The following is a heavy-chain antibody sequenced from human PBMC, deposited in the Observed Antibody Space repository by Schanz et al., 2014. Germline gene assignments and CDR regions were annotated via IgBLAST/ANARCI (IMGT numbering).Heavy chain of an antibody. CDR3: ARIGGSVFDY. Sequence: QVQLVESGGGVVQPGGSLRLSCAASGFTFSTSTMHWVRQAPGKGLEYVSAISHDGYSTYYADSVKGRFTISRDNSKNALYLQMNSLRAEDAAVYYCARIGGSVFDYWAQGTLVTVSS. CDR2: ISHDGYST. D-gene: IGHD3-10*01. V-gene: IGHV3-64*04. CDR1: GFTFSTST. J-gene: IGHJ4*02.